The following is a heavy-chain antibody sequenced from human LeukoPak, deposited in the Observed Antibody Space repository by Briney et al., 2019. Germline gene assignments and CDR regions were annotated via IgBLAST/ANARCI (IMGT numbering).Heavy chain of an antibody. CDR1: GGSISSGSYY. D-gene: IGHD2-2*01. Sequence: SQTLSLTCTVSGGSISSGSYYWSWIRQPAGKGLEWIGRIYTSGSTNYNPSLKSRVTISVDTSKNQFSLKLSSVTAADTAVYYCASSDIVVVPAALTFDYWGQGTLVTVSS. J-gene: IGHJ4*02. V-gene: IGHV4-61*02. CDR2: IYTSGST. CDR3: ASSDIVVVPAALTFDY.